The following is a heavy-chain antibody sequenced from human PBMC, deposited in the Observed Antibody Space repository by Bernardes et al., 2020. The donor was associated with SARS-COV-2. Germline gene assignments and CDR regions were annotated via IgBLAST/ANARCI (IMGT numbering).Heavy chain of an antibody. CDR2: ISYSGVGT. J-gene: IGHJ4*02. Sequence: GGSLRLSCAASGFTFSSYAMMWVRQAPGKGLEWVSSISYSGVGTYYADSVKGRFTISRDNSKNTLYLQMNSLRAQDTAVYYCAKDGETDYSNYIDYFDSWGQGTLVTVSS. V-gene: IGHV3-23*01. CDR3: AKDGETDYSNYIDYFDS. CDR1: GFTFSSYA. D-gene: IGHD4-4*01.